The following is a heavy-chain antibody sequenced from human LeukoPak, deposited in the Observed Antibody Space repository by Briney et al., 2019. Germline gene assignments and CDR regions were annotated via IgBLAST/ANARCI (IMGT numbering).Heavy chain of an antibody. CDR1: GGSISSTIYY. D-gene: IGHD3-16*02. J-gene: IGHJ3*02. CDR3: ARFRVGDYVWGSYRYEVGAFDI. V-gene: IGHV4-39*01. CDR2: IDYSGST. Sequence: SETLSLTCTVSGGSISSTIYYWGWIRQPPGKGLEWIGSIDYSGSTYYNPSLKSRVTISVDTSKNQFSLNLSSMTAADTAVYYCARFRVGDYVWGSYRYEVGAFDIWGQGTMVTVSS.